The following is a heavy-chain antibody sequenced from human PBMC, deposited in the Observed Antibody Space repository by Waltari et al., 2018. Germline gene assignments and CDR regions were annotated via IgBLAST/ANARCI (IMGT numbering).Heavy chain of an antibody. V-gene: IGHV4-34*01. CDR3: ARGLYDYVWGSYRYGAYFDY. CDR2: INHSGST. D-gene: IGHD3-16*02. Sequence: QVQLQQWGAGLLKPSATLSLTCAVYGGSFSGYYWSWIRQPPGKGLEWIGEINHSGSTNYNPSLKSRVTISVDTSKNQFSLKLSSVTAADTAVYYCARGLYDYVWGSYRYGAYFDYWGQGTLVTVSS. J-gene: IGHJ4*02. CDR1: GGSFSGYY.